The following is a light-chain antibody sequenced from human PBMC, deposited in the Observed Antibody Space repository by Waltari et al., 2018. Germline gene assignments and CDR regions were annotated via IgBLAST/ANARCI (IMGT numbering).Light chain of an antibody. CDR1: SSDVGGYNL. Sequence: QSALTQPPSASGSPGQSVAISCTGTSSDVGGYNLVSWYQQHPGKAPKRIIYEVSKRPSGVPDRISGSKSGNTASLAVSGLQTEDEADYYCSSYTGSTNLKVFGGGTKLTVL. CDR2: EVS. CDR3: SSYTGSTNLKV. J-gene: IGLJ3*02. V-gene: IGLV2-8*01.